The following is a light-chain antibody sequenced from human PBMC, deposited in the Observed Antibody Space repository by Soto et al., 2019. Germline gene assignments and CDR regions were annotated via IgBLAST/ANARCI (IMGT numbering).Light chain of an antibody. CDR1: QSVSSAY. J-gene: IGKJ1*01. CDR3: QPYGRSSTWS. Sequence: EIVLTQSPGTLSLSPGERATLSCRASQSVSSAYLAWYQHKPGQPPTLLIYAASSRVTGIPDRFSGCGSGKDFNSTICRLEAEDFAVYYCQPYGRSSTWSLGQGTKVEIK. CDR2: AAS. V-gene: IGKV3-20*01.